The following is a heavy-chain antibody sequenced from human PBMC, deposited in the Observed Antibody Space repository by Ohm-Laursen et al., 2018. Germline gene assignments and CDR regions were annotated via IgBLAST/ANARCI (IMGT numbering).Heavy chain of an antibody. CDR2: ISWNSGSI. Sequence: SLRLSCTASGFTFDDYAMHWVRQTPGKGLEWVSGISWNSGSIGYADSVKGRFTISRDNAKNSLYLQMNSLRAEDTALYYCAKAIAVAARDYYYAMDVWGQGTTVTVSS. CDR3: AKAIAVAARDYYYAMDV. J-gene: IGHJ6*02. CDR1: GFTFDDYA. V-gene: IGHV3-9*01. D-gene: IGHD6-19*01.